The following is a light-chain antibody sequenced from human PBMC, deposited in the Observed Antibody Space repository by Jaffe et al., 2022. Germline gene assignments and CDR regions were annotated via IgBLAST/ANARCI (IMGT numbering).Light chain of an antibody. Sequence: EIVLTQSPGTLSLSPGERGTLSCRASQNIGSNYLAWYQQKRGQAPRLLIYGASSRATGIPDRFSGSGSGTEFTLTISRVEPEDFAVYYCQHYGNSRWTFGQGTKVEIK. CDR1: QNIGSNY. J-gene: IGKJ1*01. CDR2: GAS. V-gene: IGKV3-20*01. CDR3: QHYGNSRWT.